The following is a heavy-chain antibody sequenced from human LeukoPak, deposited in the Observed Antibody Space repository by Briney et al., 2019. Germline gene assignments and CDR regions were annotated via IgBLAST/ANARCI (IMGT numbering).Heavy chain of an antibody. CDR3: ARHEEEAGYNAKTIDS. D-gene: IGHD5-24*01. CDR1: GGSISSSSNY. J-gene: IGHJ4*02. Sequence: PSETLSLTCTVSGGSISSSSNYWGWVRQPPGKGLECIGTVYSTGITTYSNPSLKSRFTISVDTSKNQFSLKLSSVTAADTAVYYCARHEEEAGYNAKTIDSWGQGKLVTVSS. CDR2: VYSTGITT. V-gene: IGHV4-39*01.